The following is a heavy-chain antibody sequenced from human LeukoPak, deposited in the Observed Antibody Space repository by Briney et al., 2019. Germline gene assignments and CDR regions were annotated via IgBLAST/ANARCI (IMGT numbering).Heavy chain of an antibody. CDR2: ISYDGSNK. CDR1: GFTFSSYG. CDR3: AKDLQTIAARTSFDY. V-gene: IGHV3-30*18. D-gene: IGHD6-6*01. Sequence: GRSLRLSCAASGFTFSSYGMRWVRQAPGKGLEWVAVISYDGSNKYYADSVKGRFTISRDNSKNTLYLQMNSLRAEDTAVYYCAKDLQTIAARTSFDYWGQGTLVTVSS. J-gene: IGHJ4*02.